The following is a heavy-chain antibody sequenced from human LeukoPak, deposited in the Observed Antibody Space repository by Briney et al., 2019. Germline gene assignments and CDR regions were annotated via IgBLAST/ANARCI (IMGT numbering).Heavy chain of an antibody. D-gene: IGHD2-15*01. V-gene: IGHV1-2*02. CDR2: INPNSGGT. J-gene: IGHJ4*02. CDR3: ARRQVVVAAALIDY. CDR1: GYTFTGYY. Sequence: ASVKVSCKASGYTFTGYYMHWVRQAPGQGLEWMGWINPNSGGTNYAQKFQGRVTMTRDTSISTAYMELSRLRSDDTAVYYCARRQVVVAAALIDYWGQGTLVTVSS.